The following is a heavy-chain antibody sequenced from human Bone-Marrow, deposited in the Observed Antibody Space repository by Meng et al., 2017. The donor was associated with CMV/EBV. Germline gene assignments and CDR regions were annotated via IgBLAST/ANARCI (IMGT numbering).Heavy chain of an antibody. D-gene: IGHD1-14*01. Sequence: QVQLVQSGAEVKKPGASVTVSCNASGYIFNNYGVSWVRQAPGQGPEWMGWVSDYNGNTNYAQNFQGRFTMTTDTSTSTAYMELRSLRSDDTAVYYCARDLPGGTKGTWLDLWGQGTLVTVSS. CDR3: ARDLPGGTKGTWLDL. CDR1: GYIFNNYG. V-gene: IGHV1-18*01. CDR2: VSDYNGNT. J-gene: IGHJ5*02.